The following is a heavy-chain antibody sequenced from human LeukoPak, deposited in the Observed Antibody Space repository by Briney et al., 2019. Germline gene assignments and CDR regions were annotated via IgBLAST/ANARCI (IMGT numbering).Heavy chain of an antibody. D-gene: IGHD3-10*01. CDR2: IYTSGST. V-gene: IGHV4-61*02. Sequence: PSETLSLTCTVSGGSISSGSYYWSWIRQPAGKGLEWIGRIYTSGSTNYNPSLKSRVTISVDTSKNQFSLKLSSVTAAGTAVYYCARTWFGELFDENWFDPWGQGTLVTVSS. CDR3: ARTWFGELFDENWFDP. J-gene: IGHJ5*02. CDR1: GGSISSGSYY.